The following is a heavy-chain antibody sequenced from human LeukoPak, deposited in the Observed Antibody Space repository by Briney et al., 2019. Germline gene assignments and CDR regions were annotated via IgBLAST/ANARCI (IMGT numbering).Heavy chain of an antibody. CDR1: GFSLSGYW. CDR2: NNGDGSTT. CDR3: ARDPRNVGLAP. V-gene: IGHV3-74*01. J-gene: IGHJ5*02. Sequence: GGSLRLSCVASGFSLSGYWMYWVRQAPGKGLMYISRNNGDGSTTNYADIVKGRFTMSRDNVKNTLYLQMNSLRVEDTAVYYCARDPRNVGLAPWGQGTLVIVSS. D-gene: IGHD2-15*01.